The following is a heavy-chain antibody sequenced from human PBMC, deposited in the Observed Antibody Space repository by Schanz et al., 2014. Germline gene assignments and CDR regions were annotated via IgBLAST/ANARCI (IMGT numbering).Heavy chain of an antibody. CDR2: MSWNAGSL. J-gene: IGHJ4*02. CDR1: GFSFDDYA. D-gene: IGHD6-19*01. CDR3: VRDKKGFVAVAGRAPFDY. Sequence: EVQLVESGGGLVQPGRSLRLSCVASGFSFDDYAMHWVRQAPGKGLEWVSGMSWNAGSLGYGDSVKGRYTISRDNAKNSLYLQVNNLSADDTAVYYCVRDKKGFVAVAGRAPFDYWGQGTLVTVSS. V-gene: IGHV3-9*01.